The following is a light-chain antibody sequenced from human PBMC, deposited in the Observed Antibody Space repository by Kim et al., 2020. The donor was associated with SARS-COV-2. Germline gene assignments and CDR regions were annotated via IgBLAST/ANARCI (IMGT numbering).Light chain of an antibody. J-gene: IGKJ4*02. Sequence: EIVMTQSPATLSLPPGARATLSCRASQSVGSNLAWYQQKPGQAPRLLIYGASTRTIGIPVRFSGSGSGTEFTLTISSLQPEDFAVYYCQEYNNKSRFTFGGGTKVDIK. CDR1: QSVGSN. V-gene: IGKV3-15*01. CDR3: QEYNNKSRFT. CDR2: GAS.